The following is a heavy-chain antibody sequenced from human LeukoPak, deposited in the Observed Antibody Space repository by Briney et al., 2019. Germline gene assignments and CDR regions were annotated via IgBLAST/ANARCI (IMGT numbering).Heavy chain of an antibody. Sequence: SETLSLTCVVSGDSVSSTNYYWGWIRQPPGKGLEWIGTTHYSGNTYYNPSLKSRVTISVDTSKNQFSLKLSSVTAADTAVYYCASDLYSSSGIFDYWGQGTLVTVSS. J-gene: IGHJ4*02. V-gene: IGHV4-39*07. CDR3: ASDLYSSSGIFDY. D-gene: IGHD6-13*01. CDR1: GDSVSSTNYY. CDR2: THYSGNT.